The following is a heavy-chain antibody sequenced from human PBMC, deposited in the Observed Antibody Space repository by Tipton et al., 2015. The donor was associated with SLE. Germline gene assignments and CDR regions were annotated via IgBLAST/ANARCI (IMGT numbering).Heavy chain of an antibody. D-gene: IGHD3-10*01. CDR1: GGSISSHY. Sequence: TLSLTCTVSGGSISSHYWSWIRQPPGKGLEWIGYIYYSGSTYYNPSLKSRVTISVDTSKNQFSLKLSSVTAADTAVYYCARGGNYYGSGSYYNPWGQGTMVTVSS. CDR3: ARGGNYYGSGSYYNP. V-gene: IGHV4-30-4*08. CDR2: IYYSGST. J-gene: IGHJ3*01.